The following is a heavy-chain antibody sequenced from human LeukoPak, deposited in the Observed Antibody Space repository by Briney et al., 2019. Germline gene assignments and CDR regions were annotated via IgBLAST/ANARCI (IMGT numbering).Heavy chain of an antibody. CDR3: ARDGYPFEY. CDR2: IKQDGSEE. J-gene: IGHJ4*02. CDR1: GFKFSSYW. D-gene: IGHD5-12*01. Sequence: GGSLRLSCAASGFKFSSYWMSWVRQAPGKGREWVANIKQDGSEEYYLDSVKGRFTISRDNARSTLYLQLNSLRAEDTAVYYCARDGYPFEYWGQGTLVTVSS. V-gene: IGHV3-7*05.